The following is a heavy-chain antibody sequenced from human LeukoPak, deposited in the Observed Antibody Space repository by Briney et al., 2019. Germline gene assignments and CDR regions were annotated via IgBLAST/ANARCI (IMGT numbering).Heavy chain of an antibody. D-gene: IGHD2-8*02. CDR1: GFTVSSNY. V-gene: IGHV3-53*01. Sequence: GGFLRLSCAASGFTVSSNYMSCVRQPPGKRLWWGSVIYSGGTTYYAASMKGRFTVSRDNAENSVYLQMDDLRAEESSVYFWARLSCNITGGQYYFDHEGQGTLIAVSS. J-gene: IGHJ4*02. CDR3: ARLSCNITGGQYYFDH. CDR2: IYSGGTT.